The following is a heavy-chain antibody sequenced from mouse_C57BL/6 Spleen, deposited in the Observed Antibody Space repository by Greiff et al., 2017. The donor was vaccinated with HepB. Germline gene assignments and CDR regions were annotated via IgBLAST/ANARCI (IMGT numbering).Heavy chain of an antibody. Sequence: QVQLQQPGAELVRPGSSVKLSCKASGYTFTSYWMDWVKQRPGQGLEWIGNIYPSDSETHYNQKFKDKATLTVDKSSSTAYMQLSSLTSEDSAVYYCASLLDSSGAWFAYWGQGTLVTVSA. CDR2: IYPSDSET. CDR1: GYTFTSYW. J-gene: IGHJ3*01. V-gene: IGHV1-61*01. D-gene: IGHD3-2*02. CDR3: ASLLDSSGAWFAY.